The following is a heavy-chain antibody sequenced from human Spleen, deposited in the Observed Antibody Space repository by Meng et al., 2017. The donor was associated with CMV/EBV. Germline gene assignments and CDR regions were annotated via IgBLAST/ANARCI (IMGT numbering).Heavy chain of an antibody. CDR3: ARDQGHCSSTSCYWGPFDY. CDR2: LNYNGGTR. Sequence: GESLKISCAASGFTFSSYSMNWVRQVPGKGLEWVSGLNYNGGTRAYADSVKGRFSISRDNSKSSLYLQMNSLRAEDTAFYYCARDQGHCSSTSCYWGPFDYWGQGALVTVSS. CDR1: GFTFSSYS. J-gene: IGHJ4*02. D-gene: IGHD2-2*01. V-gene: IGHV3-20*04.